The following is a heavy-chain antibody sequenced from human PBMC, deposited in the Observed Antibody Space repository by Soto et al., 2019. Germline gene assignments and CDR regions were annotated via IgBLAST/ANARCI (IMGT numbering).Heavy chain of an antibody. J-gene: IGHJ4*02. Sequence: SVKVSCKASGYTCTYVYLHCVLQSPGQALDWMGWITPFNGNTKYAQKFQDRVTFTGDTSLNTAYMELSSLRSDDTAMFYCASGRYDASGYFDYWGQGTLVTVSS. V-gene: IGHV1-45*02. CDR1: GYTCTYVY. D-gene: IGHD3-22*01. CDR3: ASGRYDASGYFDY. CDR2: ITPFNGNT.